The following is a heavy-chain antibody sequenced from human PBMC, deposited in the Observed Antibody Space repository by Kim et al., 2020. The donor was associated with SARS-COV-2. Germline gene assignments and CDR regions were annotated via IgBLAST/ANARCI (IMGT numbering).Heavy chain of an antibody. CDR3: ARDFTSGWYPNWFDP. CDR1: GFTFSSYW. Sequence: GGSLRLSCAASGFTFSSYWMSWVRQAPGKGLEWVANIRQGGSEKYYVDSVKGRFTISRDNAKNSLYLQMNSLRAEDTAVYYCARDFTSGWYPNWFDPWGQGTLVTVSS. J-gene: IGHJ5*02. V-gene: IGHV3-7*01. D-gene: IGHD6-19*01. CDR2: IRQGGSEK.